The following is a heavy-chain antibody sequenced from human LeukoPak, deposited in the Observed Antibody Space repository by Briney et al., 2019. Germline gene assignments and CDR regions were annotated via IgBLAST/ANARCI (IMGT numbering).Heavy chain of an antibody. Sequence: SETLSLTCTVSGGSISSYYWSWIRQPPGKGLEWIGYIYYSGSTNYNPSLKSRVTISVDTSKNQFSLRLSSVTAADTAVCYCARESSRHDYGDSQYFDYWGQGTLVTVSS. CDR2: IYYSGST. CDR1: GGSISSYY. J-gene: IGHJ4*02. D-gene: IGHD4-17*01. CDR3: ARESSRHDYGDSQYFDY. V-gene: IGHV4-59*01.